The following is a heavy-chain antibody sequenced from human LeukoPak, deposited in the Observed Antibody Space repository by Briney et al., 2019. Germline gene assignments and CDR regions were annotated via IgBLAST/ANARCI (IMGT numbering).Heavy chain of an antibody. D-gene: IGHD3-3*01. CDR3: AKGVTIFGVVTHYYYMDV. V-gene: IGHV3-30*02. CDR2: IRYDGSNK. J-gene: IGHJ6*03. Sequence: GGSLRLSCAASGFTFSSYGMHWVRQAPGKGLEWVAFIRYDGSNKYYADSVKGRFTISRGNSKNTLYLQMNSLRAEDTAVYYCAKGVTIFGVVTHYYYMDVWGKGTTVTVSS. CDR1: GFTFSSYG.